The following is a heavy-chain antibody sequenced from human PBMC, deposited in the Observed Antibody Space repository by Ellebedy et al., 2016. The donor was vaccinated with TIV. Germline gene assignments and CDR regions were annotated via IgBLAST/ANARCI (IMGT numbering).Heavy chain of an antibody. CDR1: GFTFSDYY. CDR2: ISSSGASV. Sequence: GGSLRLXCAASGFTFSDYYMSWIRQAPGKGLEWVSYISSSGASVYYADSVKGRFTISRDNANNSLFLQMNSLRAEDTAVYYCGRYARGFYGIDVWGQGTTVIVSS. CDR3: GRYARGFYGIDV. D-gene: IGHD2-2*01. J-gene: IGHJ6*02. V-gene: IGHV3-11*01.